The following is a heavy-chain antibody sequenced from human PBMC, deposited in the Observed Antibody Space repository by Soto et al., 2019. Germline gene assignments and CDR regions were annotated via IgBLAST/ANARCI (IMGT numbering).Heavy chain of an antibody. J-gene: IGHJ4*02. Sequence: VQLLESGGGLVQPGGSRRLSCAASGFTFSRYGMSWVRQAPGKGLEWVSSMSGDGTTTYYIDSVKGRFTISRDNSRNTLSLQMNSLRAEDTAVYYCAKDITLDSSAYDSWGQGILVIVSS. CDR2: MSGDGTTT. D-gene: IGHD3-22*01. CDR1: GFTFSRYG. CDR3: AKDITLDSSAYDS. V-gene: IGHV3-23*01.